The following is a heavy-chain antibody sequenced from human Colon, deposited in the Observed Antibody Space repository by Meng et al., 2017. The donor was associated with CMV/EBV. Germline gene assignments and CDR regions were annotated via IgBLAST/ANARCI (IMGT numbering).Heavy chain of an antibody. Sequence: GGSLRLSCTASGFTVSSHYMSWVRQAPGQGLEWVSVIYTSGTTYYADSVKGRFTISRDNSKNILYLQRNSLRAEDRAVYYCARAGSDFRSGYYDYWGLGTLVTVSS. J-gene: IGHJ4*02. D-gene: IGHD3-3*01. CDR2: IYTSGTT. CDR1: GFTVSSHY. CDR3: ARAGSDFRSGYYDY. V-gene: IGHV3-53*01.